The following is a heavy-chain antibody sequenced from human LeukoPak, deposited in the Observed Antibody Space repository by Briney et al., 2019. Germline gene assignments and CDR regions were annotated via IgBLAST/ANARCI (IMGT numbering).Heavy chain of an antibody. V-gene: IGHV4-61*08. CDR3: AGINRVGATAFKYFDL. CDR1: GGSISSGGYS. J-gene: IGHJ2*01. D-gene: IGHD1-26*01. Sequence: PSETLSLTCAVSGGSISSGGYSWSWIRQPPGKGLEWIGYIYYSGSTNYNPSLKSRVTISVDTSKNQFSLKLSSVTAADTAVYYCAGINRVGATAFKYFDLWGRGTLVTVSS. CDR2: IYYSGST.